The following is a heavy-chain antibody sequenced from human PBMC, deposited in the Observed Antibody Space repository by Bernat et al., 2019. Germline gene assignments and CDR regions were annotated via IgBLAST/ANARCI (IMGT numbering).Heavy chain of an antibody. CDR2: ISGSGGST. CDR3: AKGEGHYYDSSGYPSPYDY. V-gene: IGHV3-23*01. Sequence: EVQLLESGGGLVQPGGSLRLSCAASGFTFSSYAMSWVRQAPGKGLEWVSAISGSGGSTYYADSVKGRFTISRDNSKNTLYLQMNSLRAEDTAVYYCAKGEGHYYDSSGYPSPYDYWGQGTLVTVSS. J-gene: IGHJ4*02. CDR1: GFTFSSYA. D-gene: IGHD3-22*01.